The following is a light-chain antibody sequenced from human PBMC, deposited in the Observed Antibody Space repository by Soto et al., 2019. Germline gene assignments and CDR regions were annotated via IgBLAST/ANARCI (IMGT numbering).Light chain of an antibody. CDR3: CSYAXSRV. Sequence: QSALTQPASVSGSPGQSIXISCTGTSSDVGSYNLVSWYQQHPGKAPKLMIYEGSKRPSGVSNRFSGSKSGNTASLTISGLQAEDEADYYCCSYAXSRVFGGGTKVTVL. J-gene: IGLJ2*01. CDR1: SSDVGSYNL. V-gene: IGLV2-23*01. CDR2: EGS.